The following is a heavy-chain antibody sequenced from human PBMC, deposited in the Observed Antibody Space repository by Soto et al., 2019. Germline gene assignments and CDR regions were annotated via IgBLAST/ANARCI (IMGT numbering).Heavy chain of an antibody. CDR1: GGCFSGYY. Sequence: QVQLEQWGAGLLKPSETLSLTCAVYGGCFSGYYWSWIRQPPGKGLEWIGEMNHSGSTNYNPSLKRRVTLSVDTSKNQFSLNLYSVAAADTAVYYCARGRWLRQSFDYWGQGTLVTVSS. CDR2: MNHSGST. J-gene: IGHJ4*02. CDR3: ARGRWLRQSFDY. D-gene: IGHD5-12*01. V-gene: IGHV4-34*02.